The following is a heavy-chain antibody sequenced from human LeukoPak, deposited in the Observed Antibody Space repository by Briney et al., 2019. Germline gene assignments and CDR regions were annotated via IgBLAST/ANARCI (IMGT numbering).Heavy chain of an antibody. J-gene: IGHJ4*02. Sequence: ASVKVSCKASGYTFTSYAMHWVRQAPGQRLEWMGWINAGNGNTKYSQKFQGRVTITRDTSASTAYMELSSLRSEDTAVYYCARDSSGWYVDWYFDYWGQGTLVTVSS. D-gene: IGHD6-19*01. CDR2: INAGNGNT. V-gene: IGHV1-3*01. CDR3: ARDSSGWYVDWYFDY. CDR1: GYTFTSYA.